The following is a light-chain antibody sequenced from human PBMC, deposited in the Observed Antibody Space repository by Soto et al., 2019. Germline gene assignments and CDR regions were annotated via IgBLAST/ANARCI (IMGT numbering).Light chain of an antibody. V-gene: IGLV2-11*01. CDR2: DVS. Sequence: QSALTQPRSVSGSPGQSVTISCTGTSSDVGGYNYVSWYQQHPGKAPKLMIYDVSKRPSGVPDRFSGSKSGNTASLTISGLQAEDDADYYCCSYAGSYTFMVFGGGTKVTVL. J-gene: IGLJ2*01. CDR3: CSYAGSYTFMV. CDR1: SSDVGGYNY.